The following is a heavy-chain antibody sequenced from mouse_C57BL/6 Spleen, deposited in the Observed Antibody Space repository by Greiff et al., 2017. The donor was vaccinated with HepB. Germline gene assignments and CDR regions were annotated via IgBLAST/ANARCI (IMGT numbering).Heavy chain of an antibody. CDR1: GYTFTSYW. J-gene: IGHJ4*01. D-gene: IGHD2-5*01. V-gene: IGHV1-72*01. CDR3: ARGSYSNYWNAMDY. CDR2: IDPNSGGT. Sequence: QVQLQQPGAELVKPGASVKLSCKASGYTFTSYWMHWVKQRPGRGLEWIGRIDPNSGGTKYNEKFKSKATLTVDKPSSTAYMQISSLTSEDSAVYYCARGSYSNYWNAMDYWGQGTSVTVSS.